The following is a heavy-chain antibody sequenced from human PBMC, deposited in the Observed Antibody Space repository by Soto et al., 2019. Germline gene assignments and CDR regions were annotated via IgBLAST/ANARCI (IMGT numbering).Heavy chain of an antibody. Sequence: GGSLRLSCAASGFTFTNYNMSWVRQAPGKGLEWVATIHGSGAITNYADSVRGRFTISRDNSKDTMYLQLNTLRVEDTAVYYCAKDKGPGSYTNWCFDVWGRGTLVTVS. CDR2: IHGSGAIT. D-gene: IGHD3-10*01. CDR3: AKDKGPGSYTNWCFDV. J-gene: IGHJ2*01. CDR1: GFTFTNYN. V-gene: IGHV3-23*01.